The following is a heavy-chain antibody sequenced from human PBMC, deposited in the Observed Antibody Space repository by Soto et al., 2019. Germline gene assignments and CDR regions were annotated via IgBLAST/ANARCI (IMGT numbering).Heavy chain of an antibody. D-gene: IGHD2-15*01. J-gene: IGHJ6*02. Sequence: EVQLVESGGGLVKPGGSLRLSCAASGFTFSNVWMSWVRQAPGKGLEWVGRIKSKTDGGTTDHAAPVKGRFTISRDDSKNTLYLQMNSLKTEDIAVYYCTTGLLRTYYYYGMDVWGQGTTVTVSS. CDR3: TTGLLRTYYYYGMDV. CDR1: GFTFSNVW. CDR2: IKSKTDGGTT. V-gene: IGHV3-15*01.